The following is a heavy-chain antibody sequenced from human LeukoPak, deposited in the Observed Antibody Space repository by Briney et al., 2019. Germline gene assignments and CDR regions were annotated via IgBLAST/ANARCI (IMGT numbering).Heavy chain of an antibody. V-gene: IGHV3-7*01. D-gene: IGHD5-12*01. Sequence: GGSLRLSCVASGFTFNRYWMSWVRQAPGKGLEWVANIKQDGSEENYVDSVRGRFTISRDKDKNSLYLQVNSLRGEDSDLYYCVRDRDSGYDSLYYYYYMDVWGRGTTVTVSS. CDR1: GFTFNRYW. CDR3: VRDRDSGYDSLYYYYYMDV. CDR2: IKQDGSEE. J-gene: IGHJ6*03.